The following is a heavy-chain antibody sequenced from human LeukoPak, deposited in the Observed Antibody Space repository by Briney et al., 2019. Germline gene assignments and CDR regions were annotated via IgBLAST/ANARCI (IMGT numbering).Heavy chain of an antibody. Sequence: PGGSLRLSCAASGFTVSTNYMSWVRQAPRKGLEWVSVIYSGGNTYYADSVKGRFTISRDNSKNTLYLQMNSLRAEDTAVYYCARDSGTTGEVKFDPWGQGTLVTVSS. V-gene: IGHV3-53*01. CDR1: GFTVSTNY. CDR2: IYSGGNT. CDR3: ARDSGTTGEVKFDP. D-gene: IGHD3-10*01. J-gene: IGHJ5*02.